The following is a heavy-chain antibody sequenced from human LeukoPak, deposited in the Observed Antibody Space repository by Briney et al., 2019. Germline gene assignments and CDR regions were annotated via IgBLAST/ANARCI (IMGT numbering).Heavy chain of an antibody. J-gene: IGHJ5*02. V-gene: IGHV4-59*01. Sequence: GSLRLSCAASGFTFSDYYTSWIRQAPGKGLEWIGYIYYSGSTNYNPSLKSRVTISVDTSKNQFSLKLSAVTAADTAVYYCARRGYYDSRGWFDPWGQGTLVTVSS. CDR2: IYYSGST. CDR3: ARRGYYDSRGWFDP. CDR1: GFTFSDYY. D-gene: IGHD3-22*01.